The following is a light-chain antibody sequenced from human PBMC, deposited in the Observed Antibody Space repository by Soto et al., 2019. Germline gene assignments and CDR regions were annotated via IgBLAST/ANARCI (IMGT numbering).Light chain of an antibody. Sequence: EIVLTQSPGTLSLSPRERATLSCRASQSVSNNYLAWCQHRPGQAPRLLIYGASTRAPGIPDRFSGSGSGTDFTVTISRLEPEDFAVYYCQQYAASPRTFGQGTQVEV. CDR1: QSVSNNY. CDR2: GAS. V-gene: IGKV3-20*01. J-gene: IGKJ1*01. CDR3: QQYAASPRT.